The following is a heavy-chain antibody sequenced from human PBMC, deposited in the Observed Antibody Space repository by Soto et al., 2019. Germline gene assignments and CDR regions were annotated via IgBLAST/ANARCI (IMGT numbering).Heavy chain of an antibody. D-gene: IGHD2-8*01. J-gene: IGHJ4*02. CDR2: IYYSGST. CDR1: GGSISSGGYY. CDR3: ARVNCTNGVCYLDY. Sequence: SETLSLTCTVSGGSISSGGYYWSWIRQHPGKGLGWIGYIYYSGSTYYNPSLKSRVTISVDTSKNQFSLKLSSVTAADTAVYYCARVNCTNGVCYLDYWGQGTLVTVSS. V-gene: IGHV4-31*03.